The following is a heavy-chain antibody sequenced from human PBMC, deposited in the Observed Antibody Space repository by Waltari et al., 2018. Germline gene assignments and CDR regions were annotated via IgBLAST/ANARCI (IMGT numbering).Heavy chain of an antibody. CDR3: ARGDSSGYYLPDY. CDR2: ISYDGSNK. J-gene: IGHJ4*02. Sequence: QVQLVESGGGVVQPGSSLRLSCPASGFTFRSSAMHWVRQAPGKGLEWVAVISYDGSNKYYADSVKGRFTISRDNSKNTLYLQMNSLRAEDTAVYYCARGDSSGYYLPDYWGQGTLVTVSS. V-gene: IGHV3-30-3*01. D-gene: IGHD3-22*01. CDR1: GFTFRSSA.